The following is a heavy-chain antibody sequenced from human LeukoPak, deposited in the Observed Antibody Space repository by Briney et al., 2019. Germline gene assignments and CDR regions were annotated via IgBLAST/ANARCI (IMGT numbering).Heavy chain of an antibody. CDR1: GGPIGTYY. J-gene: IGHJ6*02. CDR3: ARGDYYYYGMDV. CDR2: IYYSGSA. V-gene: IGHV4-59*08. Sequence: PSETLSLTCNVSGGPIGTYYWSWIRQSPGKGLEWIGYIYYSGSATYNPSLKSRVTISVDTSKNQISLKLTSVTAADTAVYYCARGDYYYYGMDVWGQGTTVTVS.